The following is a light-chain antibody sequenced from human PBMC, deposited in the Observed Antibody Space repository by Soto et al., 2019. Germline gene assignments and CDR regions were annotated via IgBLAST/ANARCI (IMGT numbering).Light chain of an antibody. Sequence: QSVLTQPPSVSGAPGQRVTISCTGSSSNIGAGYDVHWYQQLPGTAPKLLIYANNNRPSGVPDRFSGSKSATSASLAITGLHPEDEADYYCQSYDSSLNGSKVFGGGTKLTVL. J-gene: IGLJ2*01. CDR3: QSYDSSLNGSKV. V-gene: IGLV1-40*01. CDR2: ANN. CDR1: SSNIGAGYD.